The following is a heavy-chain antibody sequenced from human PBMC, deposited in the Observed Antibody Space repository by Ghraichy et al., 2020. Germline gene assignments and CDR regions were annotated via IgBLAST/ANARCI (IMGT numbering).Heavy chain of an antibody. J-gene: IGHJ4*02. V-gene: IGHV1-58*01. D-gene: IGHD4-17*01. CDR2: IVVGSGNT. CDR3: AADYGGYAEFDY. CDR1: GFTFTSSA. Sequence: SVKVSCKASGFTFTSSAVQWVRQARGQRLEWIGWIVVGSGNTNYAQKFQERVTITRDMSTSTAYMELSSLRSEDTAVYYCAADYGGYAEFDYWGQGTLVTVSS.